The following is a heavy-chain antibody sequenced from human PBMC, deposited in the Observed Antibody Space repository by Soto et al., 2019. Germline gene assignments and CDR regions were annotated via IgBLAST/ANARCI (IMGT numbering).Heavy chain of an antibody. Sequence: SEMLSLTCTVCGGSISSYYWSWIRQPPGKGLEWIGYIYYSGSTNYNPSLKSRVTISVDTSKNQFSLKLSSVTAADTAVYYCAREHAEARDYYYGMDVWGQGTTVTVSS. CDR2: IYYSGST. V-gene: IGHV4-59*01. CDR3: AREHAEARDYYYGMDV. J-gene: IGHJ6*02. CDR1: GGSISSYY.